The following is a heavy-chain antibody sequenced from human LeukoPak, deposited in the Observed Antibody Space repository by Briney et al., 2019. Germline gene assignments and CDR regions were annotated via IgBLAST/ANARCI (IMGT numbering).Heavy chain of an antibody. V-gene: IGHV4-4*07. Sequence: SETLSLTCTVSGDSINSYYWSWIRQPAGKGLEWIGRTYTSGSTNYNPSLKSRVTMSVDTSKNQFSLKLTSVTAADTAVYYCARDGAANSFDIWGQGTMVTVSS. CDR2: TYTSGST. CDR3: ARDGAANSFDI. J-gene: IGHJ3*02. CDR1: GDSINSYY.